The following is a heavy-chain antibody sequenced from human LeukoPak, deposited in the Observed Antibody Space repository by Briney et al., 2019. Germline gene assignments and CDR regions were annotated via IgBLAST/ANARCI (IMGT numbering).Heavy chain of an antibody. D-gene: IGHD2-2*01. V-gene: IGHV3-30*02. CDR1: GFTFSSYG. CDR2: IRYDGSNK. J-gene: IGHJ4*02. Sequence: GRSLRLSCAASGFTFSSYGMHWVRQAPGKGLEWVAFIRYDGSNKYYADSVKGRFTISRDNSKNTLYLQMNSLRAEDTAVYYCATLRLPAATTKAFDYWGQGTLVTVSS. CDR3: ATLRLPAATTKAFDY.